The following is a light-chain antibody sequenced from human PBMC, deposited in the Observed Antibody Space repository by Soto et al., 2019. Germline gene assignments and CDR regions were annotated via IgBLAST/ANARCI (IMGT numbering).Light chain of an antibody. V-gene: IGKV1-39*01. J-gene: IGKJ1*01. CDR1: QRITSY. Sequence: DIQMTQSPSSLSTSVGDTITIICRASQRITSYLNWYQRKPGKAPTLLIFGASTLQSGVPPRFSGSGSGTDFTLTISSLQPEDFAIYYCHQYNNWPSWTFGQGTKVDI. CDR2: GAS. CDR3: HQYNNWPSWT.